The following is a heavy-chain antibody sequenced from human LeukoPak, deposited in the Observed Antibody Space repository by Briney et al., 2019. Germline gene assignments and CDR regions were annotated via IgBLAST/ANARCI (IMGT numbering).Heavy chain of an antibody. CDR2: IRSKANSYAT. D-gene: IGHD5/OR15-5a*01. CDR3: TRLQESHIVSTNFDY. V-gene: IGHV3-73*01. CDR1: GFTFSGSA. J-gene: IGHJ4*02. Sequence: PGGSLRLSCAASGFTFSGSAMHWVRQASGKGLEWVGRIRSKANSYATAYAASVKGRFTISRDDSKNTAYLQMNSLKTEDTAVYYSTRLQESHIVSTNFDYWGQGTLVTVSS.